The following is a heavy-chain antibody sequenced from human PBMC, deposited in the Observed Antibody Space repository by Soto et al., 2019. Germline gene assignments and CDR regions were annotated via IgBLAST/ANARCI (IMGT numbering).Heavy chain of an antibody. J-gene: IGHJ4*02. CDR2: INAGNGNT. CDR3: ARGLNGYLYYFDY. V-gene: IGHV1-3*01. Sequence: QVQLVQSGAEVKKPGASVKVSCKASGYTFTSYAMHWVRQAPGQRLEWMGWINAGNGNTKYSQKFQGRVTITRDTSARTAYMELSSLRSEDTAVYYCARGLNGYLYYFDYWGQGNLVTVSS. D-gene: IGHD5-18*01. CDR1: GYTFTSYA.